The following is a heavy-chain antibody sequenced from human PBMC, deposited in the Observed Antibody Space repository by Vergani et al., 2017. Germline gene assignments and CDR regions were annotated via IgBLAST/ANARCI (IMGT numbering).Heavy chain of an antibody. Sequence: QVQLQESGPGLVKPSETLSLTCTVSGGSISSYYWRWIRQPPGKGLEWIGEINHSGSTNYNPSLKSGVTISVDTDKNPFSLKLSSVTAADTAVYYCARGTYYYVSGGKYYMDVWGKGTTVTVSS. CDR3: ARGTYYYVSGGKYYMDV. V-gene: IGHV4-34*01. CDR2: INHSGST. CDR1: GGSISSYY. J-gene: IGHJ6*03. D-gene: IGHD3-10*01.